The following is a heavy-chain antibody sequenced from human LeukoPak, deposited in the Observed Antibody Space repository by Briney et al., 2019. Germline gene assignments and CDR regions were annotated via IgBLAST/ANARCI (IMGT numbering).Heavy chain of an antibody. V-gene: IGHV3-30*02. Sequence: GGSLRLSCAASGFTFNNYGMHWVRQAPGKGLEWVAFIRYNGNNQYYADSVKGRFTISRDNSKNTLYLQMNSLKGDDTAVYYCAKHFASGSPYYYLMDLWGKGTTVTVSS. D-gene: IGHD3-10*01. J-gene: IGHJ6*03. CDR1: GFTFNNYG. CDR3: AKHFASGSPYYYLMDL. CDR2: IRYNGNNQ.